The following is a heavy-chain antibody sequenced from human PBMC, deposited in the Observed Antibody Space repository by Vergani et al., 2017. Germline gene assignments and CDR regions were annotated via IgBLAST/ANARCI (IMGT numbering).Heavy chain of an antibody. CDR3: ARMGGYDEGDAFRIGYFDS. Sequence: QVQLQESGPGLVKPSQTLSLTCSVSGDSISSGVYYWNWIRQHPGEGLEWIGYIYSTGSTHHNPSLRRRINMSVDTSKNQFSLKLNSVTAADTAMYSCARMGGYDEGDAFRIGYFDSWGPGILVTVSS. V-gene: IGHV4-31*03. CDR1: GDSISSGVYY. J-gene: IGHJ4*02. CDR2: IYSTGST. D-gene: IGHD3-22*01.